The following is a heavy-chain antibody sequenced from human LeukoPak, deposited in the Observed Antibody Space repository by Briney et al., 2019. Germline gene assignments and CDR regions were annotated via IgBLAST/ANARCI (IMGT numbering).Heavy chain of an antibody. J-gene: IGHJ6*03. Sequence: SETLSLTCTVSGISLYYWSWIRQPPEKGLEWIGYIYYSGSTNYNPSLKSRVTISVDTSKNQFSLKLSSVTAADTAVYYCARATLWFGELLSGDYYYYYMDVWGKGTTVTVSS. D-gene: IGHD3-10*01. V-gene: IGHV4-59*01. CDR2: IYYSGST. CDR1: GISLYY. CDR3: ARATLWFGELLSGDYYYYYMDV.